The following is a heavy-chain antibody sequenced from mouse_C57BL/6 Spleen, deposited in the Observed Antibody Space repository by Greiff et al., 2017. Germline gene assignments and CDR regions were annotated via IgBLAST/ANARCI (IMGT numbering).Heavy chain of an antibody. CDR2: INYDGSST. V-gene: IGHV5-16*01. CDR3: AREGGNYYFDY. D-gene: IGHD2-1*01. J-gene: IGHJ2*01. CDR1: GFLLSDFY. Sequence: DVHLVESEGGLVQPGSSMKLPCTASGFLLSDFYLAWVRQVPEKGLEWVANINYDGSSTYYLDSLKSRFIISRDNAKNILYLQMSSLKSEDTATYYCAREGGNYYFDYWGQGTTLTVSS.